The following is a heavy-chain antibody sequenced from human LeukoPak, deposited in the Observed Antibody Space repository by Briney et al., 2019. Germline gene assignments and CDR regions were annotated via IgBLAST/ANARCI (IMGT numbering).Heavy chain of an antibody. J-gene: IGHJ3*02. D-gene: IGHD4-23*01. CDR3: ARSGGHDAFDI. Sequence: SQTLSRTCAISGDSVSPNTWNWIRQSPSNGLEWLGRTYYRSKWSNDYAVSVKSRITINPDTSKNQFSLQLNSVTPEDTAVYYCARSGGHDAFDIWGQGTMVTVSS. CDR1: GDSVSPNT. V-gene: IGHV6-1*01. CDR2: TYYRSKWSN.